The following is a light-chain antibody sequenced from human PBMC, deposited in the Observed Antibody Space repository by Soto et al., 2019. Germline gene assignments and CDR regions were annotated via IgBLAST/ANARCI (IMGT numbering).Light chain of an antibody. Sequence: EIVIPQPPATLSVSPGERATLSCRASQSVSSNLAWYQQKPGQAPRLLIYGASTRATGIPARFSGSGSGTEFTLTISSLQSEDFAVYYCQQYNNWPLTFGGGTKVDI. J-gene: IGKJ4*01. V-gene: IGKV3-15*01. CDR3: QQYNNWPLT. CDR2: GAS. CDR1: QSVSSN.